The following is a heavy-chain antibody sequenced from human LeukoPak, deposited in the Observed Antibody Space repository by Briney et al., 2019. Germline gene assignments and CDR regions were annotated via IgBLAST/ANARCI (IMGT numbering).Heavy chain of an antibody. V-gene: IGHV1-69*13. D-gene: IGHD6-19*01. CDR3: ARASRPLIAVAGESDY. CDR1: GGTFSSYA. Sequence: EASVKVSCKASGGTFSSYAISWVRQAPGQGLEWMGGIIPIFGTANYAQKFQGRVTITADESTSTAYMELSSLRSEDTAVYYCARASRPLIAVAGESDYWGQGTLVTVSS. CDR2: IIPIFGTA. J-gene: IGHJ4*02.